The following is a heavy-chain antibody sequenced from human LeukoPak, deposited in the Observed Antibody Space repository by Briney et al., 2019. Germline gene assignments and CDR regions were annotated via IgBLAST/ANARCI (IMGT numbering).Heavy chain of an antibody. V-gene: IGHV1-69*01. D-gene: IGHD6-25*01. J-gene: IGHJ4*02. CDR2: IIPIFGTA. Sequence: SSVKVSCKASGGTFSSYAISWVRQAPGQGLEWRGGIIPIFGTAKYAQKFQGRVTTTADESTRTAYMELSSLRYEDTAVYYCARGKSAAAGGFDYWGQGTLVTVSS. CDR3: ARGKSAAAGGFDY. CDR1: GGTFSSYA.